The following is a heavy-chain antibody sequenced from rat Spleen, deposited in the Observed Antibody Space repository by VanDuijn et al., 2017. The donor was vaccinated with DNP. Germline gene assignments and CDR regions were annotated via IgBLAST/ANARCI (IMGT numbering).Heavy chain of an antibody. CDR1: GFTFSDYN. V-gene: IGHV5-7*01. CDR2: IIYDGSRT. D-gene: IGHD5-1*01. Sequence: EVQLVESGGGLVQPGRSLKLSCAASGFTFSDYNMAWVRQAPKTGLEWVANIIYDGSRTHYRDSVKGRFTISRDNAQNTLYLQMSKLGSEDTALYYCARFPGTFDYWGQGVMVTVSS. J-gene: IGHJ2*01. CDR3: ARFPGTFDY.